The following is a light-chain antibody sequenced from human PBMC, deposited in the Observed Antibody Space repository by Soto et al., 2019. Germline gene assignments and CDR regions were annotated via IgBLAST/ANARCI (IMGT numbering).Light chain of an antibody. CDR2: DTS. CDR1: QSVGSS. J-gene: IGKJ5*01. Sequence: EILITQSPATLSLSPGERATLSCRASQSVGSSFAWYQQKPGQTPRLLIYDTSNRATGVPDRFSGSGSGTDFTLTISRLEPEDFAVYYCQQRSNWPITFGQGTRLEI. CDR3: QQRSNWPIT. V-gene: IGKV3-11*01.